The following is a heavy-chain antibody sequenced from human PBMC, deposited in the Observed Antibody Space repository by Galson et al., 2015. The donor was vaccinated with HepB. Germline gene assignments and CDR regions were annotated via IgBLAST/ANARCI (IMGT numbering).Heavy chain of an antibody. J-gene: IGHJ4*02. Sequence: SLRLSCAASGFTLSSYGMHWVRQAPGKGLEWVAVISYDGSNKYYADSVKGRFTISRDNSKNTLYLQMNSLRAEDTAVYYCAKDYSRFASTSHFDYWGQGTLVTVSS. V-gene: IGHV3-30*18. CDR3: AKDYSRFASTSHFDY. CDR1: GFTLSSYG. D-gene: IGHD2-2*01. CDR2: ISYDGSNK.